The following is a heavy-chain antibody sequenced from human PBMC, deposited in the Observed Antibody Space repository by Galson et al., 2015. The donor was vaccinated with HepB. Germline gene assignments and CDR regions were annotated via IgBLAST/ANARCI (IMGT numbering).Heavy chain of an antibody. CDR3: ARAPRRVVSPALLHGIWVTRSGAYDT. J-gene: IGHJ3*01. CDR2: IYPGDSDT. V-gene: IGHV5-51*01. Sequence: QSGAEVKKPGESLKISCQGSGYTFKSYWIGWVRQMPGKGLEWMGSIYPGDSDTRYSPSFQGQVTFTVDKAISTAYLQWTSLKASDTAMYYCARAPRRVVSPALLHGIWVTRSGAYDTWGQGTMVTVSS. D-gene: IGHD4-17*01. CDR1: GYTFKSYW.